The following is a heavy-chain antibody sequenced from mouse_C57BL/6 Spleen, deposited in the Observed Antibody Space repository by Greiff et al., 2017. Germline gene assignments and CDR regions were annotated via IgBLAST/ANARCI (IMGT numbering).Heavy chain of an antibody. V-gene: IGHV1-80*01. CDR1: GYAFSSYW. CDR3: ARGGYYYGSSYEYYAMDY. J-gene: IGHJ4*01. Sequence: QVQLQQSGAELVKPGASVKISCKASGYAFSSYWMNWVKQRPGKGLEWIGQIYPGDGDTNYNGKFKGKATLTADKSSSTAYMQLSSLTSEDSAVYFCARGGYYYGSSYEYYAMDYWGQGTSVTVSS. CDR2: IYPGDGDT. D-gene: IGHD1-1*01.